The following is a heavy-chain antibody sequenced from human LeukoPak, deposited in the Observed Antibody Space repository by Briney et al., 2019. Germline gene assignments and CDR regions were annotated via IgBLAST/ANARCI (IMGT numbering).Heavy chain of an antibody. J-gene: IGHJ4*02. V-gene: IGHV3-9*01. D-gene: IGHD3-3*01. CDR2: ISWNSGSI. Sequence: PGGSLRLSCAASGFTFDDYAMHWVRQAPGKGLEWVSGISWNSGSIGYADSVKGRFTISRDNSKNTLYLQMNSLRAEDTAVYYCAKGDTPINYDFWSGYYGSFDYWGQGTLVTVSS. CDR3: AKGDTPINYDFWSGYYGSFDY. CDR1: GFTFDDYA.